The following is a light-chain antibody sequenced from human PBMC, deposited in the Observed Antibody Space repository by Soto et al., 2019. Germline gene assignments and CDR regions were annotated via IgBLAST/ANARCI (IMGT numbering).Light chain of an antibody. CDR2: DVS. Sequence: QSALTQPASVSGSPGQSITISCTGASRDVGGYNYVSWYQQHPGKAPKLMIYDVSNRPSGVSNRFSGSKSGNTASLTISGLQAEDEADYYCSSYTSSSTPLCVFGTGTKVTV. J-gene: IGLJ1*01. V-gene: IGLV2-14*01. CDR3: SSYTSSSTPLCV. CDR1: SRDVGGYNY.